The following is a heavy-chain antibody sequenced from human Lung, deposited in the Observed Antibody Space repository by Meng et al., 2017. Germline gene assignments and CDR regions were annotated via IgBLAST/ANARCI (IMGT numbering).Heavy chain of an antibody. J-gene: IGHJ4*02. CDR2: INHSGST. CDR3: ARGPTTMAHDFDY. V-gene: IGHV4-34*01. CDR1: GGSFSDYY. D-gene: IGHD4-11*01. Sequence: QGQLTQWGAGRLKPSETLALTCVVSGGSFSDYYWSWIRQPPGKGLEWIGEINHSGSTNYNPSLESRATISVDTSQNNLSLKLSSVTAADSAVYYCARGPTTMAHDFDYWGQGTLVTVSS.